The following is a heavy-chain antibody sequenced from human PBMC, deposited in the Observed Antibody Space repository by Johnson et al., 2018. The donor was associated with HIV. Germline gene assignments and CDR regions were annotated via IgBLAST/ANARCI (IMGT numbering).Heavy chain of an antibody. CDR3: AKGRCGGDCLDAFDI. V-gene: IGHV3-30*04. Sequence: VQLVESGGGVVQPGRSLRLSCAASGFSFSSYAMHWVRQAPGKGLEWVAVISYDGSNKYYADSVKGRFTISRDNSKNTLDLQMNRLRTEDTAGYYCAKGRCGGDCLDAFDIWGQGTMVTVSS. J-gene: IGHJ3*02. CDR2: ISYDGSNK. D-gene: IGHD2-21*02. CDR1: GFSFSSYA.